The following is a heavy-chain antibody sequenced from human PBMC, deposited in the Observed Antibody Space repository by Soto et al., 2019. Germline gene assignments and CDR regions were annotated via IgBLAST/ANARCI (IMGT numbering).Heavy chain of an antibody. CDR2: IYHSGST. J-gene: IGHJ4*02. V-gene: IGHV4-31*03. CDR1: GASISSGPYY. CDR3: ARGEDSSNWNPFDY. D-gene: IGHD6-13*01. Sequence: SETLSLTCTVSGASISSGPYYWSWIRQYPEKGLEWIGYIYHSGSTYYRSSLKSRVAMSIDTSKNQFSLKLSSVTAADTAVYYCARGEDSSNWNPFDYWGQGRLVTVSS.